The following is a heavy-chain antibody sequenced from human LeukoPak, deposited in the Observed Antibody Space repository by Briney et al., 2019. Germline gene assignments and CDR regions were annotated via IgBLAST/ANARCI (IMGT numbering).Heavy chain of an antibody. CDR3: ARLGGIAARLNYYYGMDV. D-gene: IGHD6-6*01. CDR1: GYSFTSSC. Sequence: GESLKISCRGSGYSFTSSCIGWVRQMPGKGFEWVGVIYPVDSDTRYSPSFQGQVTISADKSISTAYLQWSSLQASDTAMYYCARLGGIAARLNYYYGMDVWGQGTTVTVSS. V-gene: IGHV5-51*01. CDR2: IYPVDSDT. J-gene: IGHJ6*02.